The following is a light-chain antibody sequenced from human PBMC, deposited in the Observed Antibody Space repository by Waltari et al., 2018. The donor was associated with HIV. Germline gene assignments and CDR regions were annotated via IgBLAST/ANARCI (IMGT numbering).Light chain of an antibody. CDR3: QQYYNWPPWT. J-gene: IGKJ1*01. CDR2: DAS. CDR1: QSVSPY. V-gene: IGKV3-15*01. Sequence: EIVMTQSPATLSLSPGDRPTLSCRASQSVSPYLAWYQQKPGQAPRLLIYDASTRASGVPARFSGSGSGAEFTLTITSLQSEDFAIYYCQQYYNWPPWTFGQGTKVEI.